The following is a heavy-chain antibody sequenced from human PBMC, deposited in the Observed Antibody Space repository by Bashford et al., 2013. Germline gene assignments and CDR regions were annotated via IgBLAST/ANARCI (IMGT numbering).Heavy chain of an antibody. CDR1: GFTFSSYD. CDR2: IGTAGDT. D-gene: IGHD2-8*01. V-gene: IGHV3-13*01. CDR3: AKHRANGFSIFDH. Sequence: GSLRLSCAASGFTFSSYDMHWVRQATGKGLEWVSAIGTAGDTYYPGSVKGRFTISRDNSKNTLFLEMNSLRTEDTALYYCAKHRANGFSIFDHWGQGTLVTVSS. J-gene: IGHJ4*02.